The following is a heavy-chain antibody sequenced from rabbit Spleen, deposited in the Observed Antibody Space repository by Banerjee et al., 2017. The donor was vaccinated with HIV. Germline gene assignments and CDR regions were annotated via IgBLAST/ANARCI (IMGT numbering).Heavy chain of an antibody. CDR1: GFTLSSYY. Sequence: QEQLKESGGGLVQPGGSLKLSCKASGFTLSSYYMNWVRQAPGKGLEWIACIDDGNSGSTYYARWVNGRFTIASNTNQNTVTLQMTSLTVAAPATYFCARVVGNNIYNLWGQGTLVTVS. D-gene: IGHD3-3*01. CDR2: IDDGNSGST. CDR3: ARVVGNNIYNL. V-gene: IGHV1S47*01. J-gene: IGHJ4*01.